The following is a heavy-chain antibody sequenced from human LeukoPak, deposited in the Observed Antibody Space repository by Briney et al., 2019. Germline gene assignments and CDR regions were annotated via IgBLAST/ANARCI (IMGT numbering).Heavy chain of an antibody. Sequence: GGSLRLSCTASGFTSSSYSIHWVRQVPGKGLEWVSYISGSSRTIYYADSVKGRFTISRDNAKNSLYLQMNGLRVDDTAVYYCARGADYVWGTPPAYWGQGTLVTVSS. J-gene: IGHJ4*02. V-gene: IGHV3-48*01. CDR1: GFTSSSYS. CDR3: ARGADYVWGTPPAY. D-gene: IGHD3-16*01. CDR2: ISGSSRTI.